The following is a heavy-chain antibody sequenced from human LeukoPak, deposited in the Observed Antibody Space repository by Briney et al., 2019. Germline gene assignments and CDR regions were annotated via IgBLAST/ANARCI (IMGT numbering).Heavy chain of an antibody. V-gene: IGHV3-49*04. CDR3: TRDYEWSRY. D-gene: IGHD3-16*01. CDR2: IRSKPYGGTT. J-gene: IGHJ4*02. CDR1: GFTFGDYA. Sequence: GALRLSWTASGFTFGDYAMSWVRQAPGKGLEWVGFIRSKPYGGTTEYAASVKGRFTISRDDSESIAYLQINTLKTEDTAVYYCTRDYEWSRYWGQGTLVTVSS.